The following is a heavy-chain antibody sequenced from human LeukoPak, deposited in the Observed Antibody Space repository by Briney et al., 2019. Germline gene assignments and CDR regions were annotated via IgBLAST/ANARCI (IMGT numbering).Heavy chain of an antibody. D-gene: IGHD6-13*01. V-gene: IGHV1-2*05. CDR3: AREVGYSTSWYGRFDP. CDR1: GYTFTGYY. J-gene: IGHJ5*02. CDR2: ISPNSGVP. Sequence: ASVKVSCKASGYTFTGYYIHWVRQATGQGLEWLGRISPNSGVPNYAQKFLGRVTMTRDTSVNTVYMELSGLKSDDMGAYYCAREVGYSTSWYGRFDPWGQGTVVTVSS.